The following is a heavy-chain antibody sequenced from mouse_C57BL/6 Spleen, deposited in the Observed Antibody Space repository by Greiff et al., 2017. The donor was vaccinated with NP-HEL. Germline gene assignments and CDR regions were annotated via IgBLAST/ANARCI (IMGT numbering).Heavy chain of an antibody. CDR1: GYTFTSYW. V-gene: IGHV1-59*01. J-gene: IGHJ1*03. CDR2: IDPSDSYT. CDR3: ARRKPWYFDV. Sequence: VQLQQPGAELVRPGTSVKLSCKASGYTFTSYWMHWVKQRPGQGLEWIGVIDPSDSYTNYNQKFKGKATLTVDTSSSTAYMQLSSLTSEDSAVYYCARRKPWYFDVWGTGTTVTVSS.